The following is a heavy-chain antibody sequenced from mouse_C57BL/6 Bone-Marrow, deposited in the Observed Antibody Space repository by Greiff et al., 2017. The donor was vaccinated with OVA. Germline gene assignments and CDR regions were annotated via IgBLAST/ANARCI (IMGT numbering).Heavy chain of an antibody. CDR3: ALAQYFDN. Sequence: VKLMQSGAELARPGASVKLSCKASGYTLTSYCIHWVKQRTGQGLEWIGEIYPTSGNTYYNQKFKGKATVTADKSSSTAYMELRSLTSEDSAVYYCALAQYFDNWGTGTTVTVSS. V-gene: IGHV1-81*01. CDR1: GYTLTSYC. J-gene: IGHJ1*03. D-gene: IGHD6-1*01. CDR2: IYPTSGNT.